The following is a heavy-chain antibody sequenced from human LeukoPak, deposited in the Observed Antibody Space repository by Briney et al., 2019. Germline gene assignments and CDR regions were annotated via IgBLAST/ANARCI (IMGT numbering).Heavy chain of an antibody. CDR1: GYTFSAYY. CDR2: ISAYNGNT. J-gene: IGHJ5*02. D-gene: IGHD2-2*01. V-gene: IGHV1-18*04. CDR3: ARDRYCSITKCYNWFDP. Sequence: ASVKVSCKASGYTFSAYYIHWVRQAPGQGLEWMGWISAYNGNTNYAQKLQGRVTMTTHTSTSTAYMELRSLRSDDTAVYYCARDRYCSITKCYNWFDPWGQGTLVTVSS.